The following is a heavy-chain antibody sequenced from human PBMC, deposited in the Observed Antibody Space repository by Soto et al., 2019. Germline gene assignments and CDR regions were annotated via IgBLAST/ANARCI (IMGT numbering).Heavy chain of an antibody. J-gene: IGHJ4*02. CDR2: IFHSGST. CDR3: ARAVYYDILTGYYGNSPYYFDN. CDR1: GVSISDSYW. D-gene: IGHD3-9*01. Sequence: SETLSLTCAVSGVSISDSYWWSWVRQPPGKGLEWIGEIFHSGSTNYNSSLKSRVTMSVDKSKNQFSLNLSSVTAADTAVYYCARAVYYDILTGYYGNSPYYFDNWGQGTLVTVSS. V-gene: IGHV4-4*02.